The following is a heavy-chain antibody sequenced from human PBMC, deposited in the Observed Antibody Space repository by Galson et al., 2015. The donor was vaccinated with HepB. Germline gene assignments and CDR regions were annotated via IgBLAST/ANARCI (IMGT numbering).Heavy chain of an antibody. J-gene: IGHJ4*02. CDR2: IIPIFGTA. CDR1: GGTFSSYA. Sequence: SVKVSCKASGGTFSSYAINWARQAPGQGLEWMGGIIPIFGTANYAQKFQGRVTITADESTSTAYMELSSLRSEDTAVYYCARERGYCSSTSCHTRSDFWDQGALVTVSS. D-gene: IGHD2-2*01. CDR3: ARERGYCSSTSCHTRSDF. V-gene: IGHV1-69*13.